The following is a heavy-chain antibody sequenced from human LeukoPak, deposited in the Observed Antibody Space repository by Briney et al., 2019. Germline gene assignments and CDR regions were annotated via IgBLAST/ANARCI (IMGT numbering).Heavy chain of an antibody. Sequence: PSGTLSLTCTVSGYSISSGYYWGWIRQPPGKGLEWIGSIYHSGSTYYNPSLKSRVTISVDTSKNQFSLKLSSVTAADTAVYYCARDDFWSGYLIWDYWGQGTLVTVSS. CDR1: GYSISSGYY. J-gene: IGHJ4*02. V-gene: IGHV4-38-2*02. D-gene: IGHD3-3*01. CDR2: IYHSGST. CDR3: ARDDFWSGYLIWDY.